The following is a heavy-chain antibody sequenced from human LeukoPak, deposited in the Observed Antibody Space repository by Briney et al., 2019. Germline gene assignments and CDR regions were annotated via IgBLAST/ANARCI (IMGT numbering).Heavy chain of an antibody. CDR3: ARGGFTNPTYYDYVWGSYRSTENWFDP. Sequence: GASVKVSCKVSGYTLTELSMHWVRQATGQGLEWMGWMNPNSGNTGYAQKFQGRVTITRNTSISTAYMELSSLRSEDTAVYYCARGGFTNPTYYDYVWGSYRSTENWFDPWGQGTLVTVSS. CDR1: GYTLTELS. D-gene: IGHD3-16*02. V-gene: IGHV1-8*03. CDR2: MNPNSGNT. J-gene: IGHJ5*02.